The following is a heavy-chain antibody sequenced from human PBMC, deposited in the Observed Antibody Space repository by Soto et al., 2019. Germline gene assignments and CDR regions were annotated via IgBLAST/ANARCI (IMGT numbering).Heavy chain of an antibody. CDR2: ISGSGGST. CDR1: GFTFSSYA. V-gene: IGHV3-23*01. Sequence: EVQLLESGGGLVQPGGSLRLSCAASGFTFSSYAMSWVRQAPGKGLEWVSAISGSGGSTYYADSVKGRFTISRDNSKNTLYLQMNSLRAEDTAVYYCAKHLAAAGKYYYYYYGMDVWGQGTTVTVSS. D-gene: IGHD6-13*01. J-gene: IGHJ6*02. CDR3: AKHLAAAGKYYYYYYGMDV.